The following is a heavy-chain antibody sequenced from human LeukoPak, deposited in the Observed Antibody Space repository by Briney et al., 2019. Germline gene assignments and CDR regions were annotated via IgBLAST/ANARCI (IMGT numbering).Heavy chain of an antibody. D-gene: IGHD6-6*01. V-gene: IGHV4-30-2*01. Sequence: SQTLSLTCTVSGGSISSGGYYWSWIRQPPGKGLEWIGYIYHSGSTYYNPSLKSRVTISVDRSKNQFSLKLSSVTAADTAVYYCARDSIYYSSSSLSPPLLYWGQGTLVTVSS. CDR1: GGSISSGGYY. CDR2: IYHSGST. CDR3: ARDSIYYSSSSLSPPLLY. J-gene: IGHJ4*02.